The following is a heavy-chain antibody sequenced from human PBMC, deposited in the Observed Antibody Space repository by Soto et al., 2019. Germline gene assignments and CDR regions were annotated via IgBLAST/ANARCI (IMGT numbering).Heavy chain of an antibody. CDR2: IDPSDSYT. D-gene: IGHD6-19*01. Sequence: GESLKISCKGSGYSFTSYWISWVRQMPGKGLEWMGRIDPSDSYTNYSPSFQGHVTISADKSISTAYLQWSSLKASDTATYYCASSGWDYYYYGMDVWGQGTTVTVSS. CDR3: ASSGWDYYYYGMDV. V-gene: IGHV5-10-1*01. CDR1: GYSFTSYW. J-gene: IGHJ6*02.